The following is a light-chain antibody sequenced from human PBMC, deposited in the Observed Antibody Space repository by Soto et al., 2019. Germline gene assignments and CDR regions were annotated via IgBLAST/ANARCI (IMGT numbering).Light chain of an antibody. Sequence: EIVLTQSPATLSLSPGERATLSCRASRSISSYLAWYQQKPGHAPRLLIYDVSNRATGIPARFSGSGSGTDFTLTISSLEPEDFAVYYCQHRSNWPPNTVGQGTRLEIK. CDR2: DVS. V-gene: IGKV3-11*01. CDR1: RSISSY. J-gene: IGKJ5*01. CDR3: QHRSNWPPNT.